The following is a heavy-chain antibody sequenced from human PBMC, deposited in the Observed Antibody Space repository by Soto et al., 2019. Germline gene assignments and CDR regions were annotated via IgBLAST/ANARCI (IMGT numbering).Heavy chain of an antibody. CDR1: GFTFSSYA. D-gene: IGHD6-19*01. CDR3: ARDLWQWPKWGLDY. V-gene: IGHV3-64*01. J-gene: IGHJ4*02. Sequence: GGSLRLSCAASGFTFSSYAMHWVRQAPGKGLEYVSAISSNGGSTYYANSVKGRFTISRDNSKNTLYLQMGSLRAEDMAVYYCARDLWQWPKWGLDYWGQGTLVTVSS. CDR2: ISSNGGST.